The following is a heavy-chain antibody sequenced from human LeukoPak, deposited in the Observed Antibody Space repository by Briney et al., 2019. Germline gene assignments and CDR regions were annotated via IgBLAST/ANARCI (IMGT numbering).Heavy chain of an antibody. CDR2: INHSGST. CDR1: GGSFSGYY. J-gene: IGHJ4*02. Sequence: PSETLSLTCAVYGGSFSGYYWSWIRQPPGKGLEWIGEINHSGSTNYNPSLKSRVTISVDTSKNQFSLKLSSVTAAGTAVYYCARGIRYFDWLSKPRYYFDYWGQGTLVTVSS. CDR3: ARGIRYFDWLSKPRYYFDY. D-gene: IGHD3-9*01. V-gene: IGHV4-34*01.